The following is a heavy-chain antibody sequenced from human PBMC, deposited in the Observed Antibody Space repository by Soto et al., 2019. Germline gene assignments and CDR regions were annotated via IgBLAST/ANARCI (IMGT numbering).Heavy chain of an antibody. CDR2: ISGGGGSK. CDR1: GFTFSSYA. V-gene: IGHV3-23*01. J-gene: IGHJ4*02. CDR3: AKEKYSSSWSLYYFDY. Sequence: GGSLRLSCAASGFTFSSYAMSWVRQAPGKGLEWVSAISGGGGSKYYADSVEGRFTISRDNSKNTLYLQMNSLRAEDTAVYYCAKEKYSSSWSLYYFDYWGQGTLVTVSS. D-gene: IGHD6-13*01.